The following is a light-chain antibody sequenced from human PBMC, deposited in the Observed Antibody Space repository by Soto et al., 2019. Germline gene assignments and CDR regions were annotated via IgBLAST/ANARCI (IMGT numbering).Light chain of an antibody. CDR1: SSNIGAGFD. Sequence: QSVLTQAPSVSGAPGQRVTISCTGSSSNIGAGFDVHWYQHLPGTAPKLLIYGNTNRPSGVPDRFSGSKSGTSASLAITGLQAEDEADYYCHSYDTSLSGSRVFGGGTKLTVL. CDR3: HSYDTSLSGSRV. V-gene: IGLV1-40*01. J-gene: IGLJ2*01. CDR2: GNT.